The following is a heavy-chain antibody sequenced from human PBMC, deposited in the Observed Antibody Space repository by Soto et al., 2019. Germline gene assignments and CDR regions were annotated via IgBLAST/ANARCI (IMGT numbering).Heavy chain of an antibody. CDR2: IYYSGST. CDR3: ARAGGFMTTELDY. V-gene: IGHV4-31*03. D-gene: IGHD3-16*01. Sequence: SETLSLTCTVSGGYISSGGYYWSWIRQHPGKGLEWIGYIYYSGSTYYNPSLKSRVTISVDTSKNQFSLKLSSVTAADTAVYYCARAGGFMTTELDYWGQGTLVTVS. J-gene: IGHJ4*02. CDR1: GGYISSGGYY.